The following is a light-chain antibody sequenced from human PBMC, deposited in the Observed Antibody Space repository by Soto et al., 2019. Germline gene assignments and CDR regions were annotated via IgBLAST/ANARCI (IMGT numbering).Light chain of an antibody. Sequence: DIQMSQSVAAVSASVGDRVTITCRASQSISSWLAWYQQKSGKAPKLLIYKASTLESGVPSRFSGSGSGTEFTLTISSLQPDDFATYYCQQYNTYSTFGQGTRLEI. CDR2: KAS. CDR3: QQYNTYST. J-gene: IGKJ5*01. V-gene: IGKV1-5*03. CDR1: QSISSW.